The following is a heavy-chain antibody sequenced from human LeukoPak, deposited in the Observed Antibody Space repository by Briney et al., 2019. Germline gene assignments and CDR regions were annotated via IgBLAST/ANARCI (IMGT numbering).Heavy chain of an antibody. V-gene: IGHV4-4*02. CDR2: VNLQGST. J-gene: IGHJ3*02. CDR1: GGSITNTNY. CDR3: ARGLTGCDILTGYYPLDAFDI. D-gene: IGHD3-9*01. Sequence: SETLSLTCGVSGGSITNTNYWTWVRQPPGKGLEWIGEVNLQGSTNYNPSLMGRVAISVDTSENHISLQLTSVTAADTAVYYCARGLTGCDILTGYYPLDAFDIWGQGTMVTVSS.